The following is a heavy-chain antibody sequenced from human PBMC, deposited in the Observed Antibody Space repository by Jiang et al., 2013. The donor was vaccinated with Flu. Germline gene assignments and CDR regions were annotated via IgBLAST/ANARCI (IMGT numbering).Heavy chain of an antibody. D-gene: IGHD5-24*01. V-gene: IGHV1-18*01. CDR1: GYTFTSYG. Sequence: SGAEVKKPGASVKVSCKASGYTFTSYGISWVRQAPGQGLEWMGWISAYNGNTNYAQKLQGRVTMTTDTSTSTAYMELRSLRSDDTAVYYCARESGWMATNPGLEYFQHWGQGTLVTVSS. J-gene: IGHJ1*01. CDR3: ARESGWMATNPGLEYFQH. CDR2: ISAYNGNT.